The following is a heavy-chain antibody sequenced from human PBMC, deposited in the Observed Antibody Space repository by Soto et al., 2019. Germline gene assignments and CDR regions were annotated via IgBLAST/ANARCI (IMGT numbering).Heavy chain of an antibody. J-gene: IGHJ4*02. CDR3: AKDRKQLWAGGCFDY. V-gene: IGHV3-9*01. D-gene: IGHD5-18*01. CDR2: ISWNSGSI. CDR1: GFTFDDYA. Sequence: EVQLVESGGGLVQPGRSLRLSCAASGFTFDDYAMHWVRQAPGKGLEWVSGISWNSGSIGYADSVKGRFTISRDNAKNPLYLQMNSLRAEDTALYYCAKDRKQLWAGGCFDYWGQGTLVTVSS.